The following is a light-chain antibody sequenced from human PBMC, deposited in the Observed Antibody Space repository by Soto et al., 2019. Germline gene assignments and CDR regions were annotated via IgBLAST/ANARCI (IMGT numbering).Light chain of an antibody. Sequence: IVLPQSPATLSLSPGERATLSCRASQSVSSYLAWYQQKPGQAPRLLIYDASNRATGIPARFSGSGSGTDFTLTINSLEPEDSAVYYCQQRSNWPSITFGQGTRLENK. J-gene: IGKJ5*01. CDR2: DAS. CDR1: QSVSSY. V-gene: IGKV3-11*01. CDR3: QQRSNWPSIT.